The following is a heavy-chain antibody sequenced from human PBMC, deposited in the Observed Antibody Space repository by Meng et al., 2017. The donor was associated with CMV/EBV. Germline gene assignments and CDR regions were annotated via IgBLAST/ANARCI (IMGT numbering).Heavy chain of an antibody. CDR3: WIGHYFQD. CDR2: NKKAGLKN. CDR1: DLTISNHC. Sequence: LVEAWVSLVQPCGSVTLSCAAYDLTISNHCVVWVRQAPGNGWAGGTNNKKAGLKNYDTDSVEGPLTLSTHNANNSMYVKMTNMNVAKTAVYNCWIGHYFQDWGQGTLVTVS. V-gene: IGHV3-7*01. J-gene: IGHJ4*02.